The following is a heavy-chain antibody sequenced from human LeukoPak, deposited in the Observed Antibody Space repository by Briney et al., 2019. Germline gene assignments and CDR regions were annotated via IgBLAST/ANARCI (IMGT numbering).Heavy chain of an antibody. CDR2: IKSDGNSA. Sequence: QPGGSLRLSCAASGFTFSSHWMHWVRQAPGKGLVWVSRIKSDGNSANYADFVEGRFTISRDNAKNTVYLQINSLRAEDTAVYCCTRGAAYAYYFDLWGQGTLVTVSS. J-gene: IGHJ4*02. V-gene: IGHV3-74*01. D-gene: IGHD2-15*01. CDR3: TRGAAYAYYFDL. CDR1: GFTFSSHW.